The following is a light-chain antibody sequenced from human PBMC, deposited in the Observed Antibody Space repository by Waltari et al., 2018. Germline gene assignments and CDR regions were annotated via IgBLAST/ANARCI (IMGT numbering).Light chain of an antibody. CDR3: QHYLRLPAT. CDR1: QSVGKY. J-gene: IGKJ1*01. CDR2: HAS. Sequence: IVLTQSPGTLSLSPGERATLSCWASQSVGKYLAWYQQKPGQAPRLLISHASSRATGIPDRFSGSGFGTDFSLTISRLEPEDFAVYHCQHYLRLPATFGQGTKVEIK. V-gene: IGKV3-20*01.